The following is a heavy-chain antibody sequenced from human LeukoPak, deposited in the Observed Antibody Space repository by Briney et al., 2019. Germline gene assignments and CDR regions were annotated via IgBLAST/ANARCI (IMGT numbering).Heavy chain of an antibody. CDR1: GFPFSNYG. CDR3: AKDKGREGDY. CDR2: IPSDGSDK. Sequence: GSLRLSCVASGFPFSNYGMHWVRQAPGKGLEWVAVIPSDGSDKYYADSVKGRFTISRDNSKNTLYLQMNSLRAEDTAVYYCAKDKGREGDYWGQGNLVTVSS. J-gene: IGHJ4*02. V-gene: IGHV3-30*18. D-gene: IGHD1-26*01.